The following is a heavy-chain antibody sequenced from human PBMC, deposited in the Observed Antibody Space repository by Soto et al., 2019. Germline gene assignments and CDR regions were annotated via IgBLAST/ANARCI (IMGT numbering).Heavy chain of an antibody. D-gene: IGHD3-22*01. CDR1: GGTFSRYT. CDR2: ITPMFGTP. V-gene: IGHV1-69*13. J-gene: IGHJ4*02. Sequence: SVKVSCKASGGTFSRYTITWVRQAPGQGLEWMGGITPMFGTPNYAQKFQGRVTITADESTSTAYMELSSLRSEDTAMYYCARDGTLYDSSAYYYLYWGQGTLVTVS. CDR3: ARDGTLYDSSAYYYLY.